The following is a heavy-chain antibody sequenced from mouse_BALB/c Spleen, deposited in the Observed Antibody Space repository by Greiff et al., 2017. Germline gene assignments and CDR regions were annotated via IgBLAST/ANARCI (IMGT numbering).Heavy chain of an antibody. CDR2: ISYSGST. V-gene: IGHV3-2*02. Sequence: EVKLVESGPGLVKPSQSLSLTCTVTGYSITSDYAWIWIRQFPGNKLEWMGYISYSGSTSYNPSLKSRISITRDTSKNQFFLQLNSVTTEDTATYYCARYYDYVGYAMDYWGQGTSVTVSS. CDR1: GYSITSDYA. D-gene: IGHD2-4*01. CDR3: ARYYDYVGYAMDY. J-gene: IGHJ4*01.